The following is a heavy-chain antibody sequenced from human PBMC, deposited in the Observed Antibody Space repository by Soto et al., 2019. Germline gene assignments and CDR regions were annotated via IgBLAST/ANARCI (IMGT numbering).Heavy chain of an antibody. Sequence: SETLSLTCNVSGCTLRSAFFWGWLRQPPGKGLEWIGSTYQPGSGNVFHSPSPYTNPSLAARVAISVYTSKNDFLLKFTSVPAADTAVSFCARSAFYADSTGCYHVFDHWGQGTLVTVSS. CDR3: ARSAFYADSTGCYHVFDH. V-gene: IGHV4-38-2*02. D-gene: IGHD6-19*01. CDR2: VFHSPSP. CDR1: GCTLRSAFF. J-gene: IGHJ5*02.